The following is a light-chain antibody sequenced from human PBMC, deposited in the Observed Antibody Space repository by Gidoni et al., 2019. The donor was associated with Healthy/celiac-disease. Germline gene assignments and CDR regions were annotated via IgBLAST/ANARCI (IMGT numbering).Light chain of an antibody. V-gene: IGKV1-39*01. CDR2: AAP. CDR3: QQSYSTPLT. Sequence: DIQMTQSPSSLSASVEDRVTITCRASQSISSYLNWYQQKPGKAPKLLIYAAPSLQSGVPSRFSGSGSGTDFTLTISSLQPEDFATYYCQQSYSTPLTFGGGTKVEIK. J-gene: IGKJ4*01. CDR1: QSISSY.